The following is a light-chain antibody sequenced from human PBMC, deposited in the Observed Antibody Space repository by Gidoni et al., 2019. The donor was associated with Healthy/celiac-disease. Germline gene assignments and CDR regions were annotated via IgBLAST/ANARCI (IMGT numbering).Light chain of an antibody. CDR1: QSLVHCNGYNY. CDR3: MQALQTPPWT. CDR2: SGS. J-gene: IGKJ1*01. Sequence: DIVMTQSPLSLPVTPGEPASISCRSSQSLVHCNGYNYLDWYQQTPGQSPQLPSYSGSNRASGVPDRFSGIGSGTDFTLKISRVEAEDVGVYCCMQALQTPPWTFGQGTKVEIK. V-gene: IGKV2-28*01.